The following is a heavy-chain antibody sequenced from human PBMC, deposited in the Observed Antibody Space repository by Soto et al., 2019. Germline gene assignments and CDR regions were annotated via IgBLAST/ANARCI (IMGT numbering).Heavy chain of an antibody. V-gene: IGHV3-23*01. D-gene: IGHD6-13*01. CDR3: AKDPGYSSSWYVWFDP. CDR1: GFTFSSYA. CDR2: ISGSGGST. J-gene: IGHJ5*02. Sequence: GGSLRLSCAASGFTFSSYAMSWVRQAPGKGLEWVSAISGSGGSTYYADSVKGRFTISRDNSKNTLYLQMNSLRAEDTAVYYCAKDPGYSSSWYVWFDPWGQGTLVTVSS.